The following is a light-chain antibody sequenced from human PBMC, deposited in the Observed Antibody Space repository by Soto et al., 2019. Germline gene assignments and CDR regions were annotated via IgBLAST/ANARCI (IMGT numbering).Light chain of an antibody. CDR1: QSISSY. V-gene: IGKV1-39*01. CDR3: QQTDTFPRT. J-gene: IGKJ1*01. CDR2: AAS. Sequence: DIPMTQSPSSLSASVGDRVTITCRASQSISSYLNWYQHKPGKAPKLLIYAASSLQTGVPSRFSGSRSGTDFALTINSLQREDFATYYCQQTDTFPRTFGQGTKVEMK.